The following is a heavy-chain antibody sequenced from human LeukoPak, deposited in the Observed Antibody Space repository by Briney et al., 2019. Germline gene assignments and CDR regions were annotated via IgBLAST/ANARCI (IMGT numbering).Heavy chain of an antibody. D-gene: IGHD2-2*01. CDR3: AKSFRSTSLDY. Sequence: GGSLRLSCAASGFTFRSYGMTWVRQAPGKGLEWVSAISGSGDSTYYADSVKGRFTISRDNSRNTLYLQMNSLRAGDTAVYCAKSFRSTSLDYWGQGTLVTVSS. J-gene: IGHJ4*02. CDR2: ISGSGDST. V-gene: IGHV3-23*01. CDR1: GFTFRSYG.